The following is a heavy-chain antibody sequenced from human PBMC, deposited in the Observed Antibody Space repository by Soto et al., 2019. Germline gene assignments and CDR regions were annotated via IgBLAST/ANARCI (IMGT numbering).Heavy chain of an antibody. CDR1: GYTFTDFY. D-gene: IGHD4-17*01. J-gene: IGHJ1*01. CDR3: ARGPKDYGDYGEYFNH. V-gene: IGHV1-2*02. CDR2: INPKSGDA. Sequence: ASVKVSCKASGYTFTDFYTHWVRQAPGHGLEWMGWINPKSGDAVYAQKFQGRVSMTRDTSITSANMELTRLRSDDTALYYCARGPKDYGDYGEYFNHWGQGTLVPVSS.